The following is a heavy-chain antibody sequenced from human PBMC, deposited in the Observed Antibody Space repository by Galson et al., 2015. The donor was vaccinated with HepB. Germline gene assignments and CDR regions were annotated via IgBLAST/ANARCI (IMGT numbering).Heavy chain of an antibody. Sequence: TGLEWVSYISSSSSYTNYADSVKGRFTISRDNAKNSLYVQMNSLRAEDTAVYYCARERGIVVVTTGAFDIWGQGTMVTVSS. CDR3: ARERGIVVVTTGAFDI. CDR2: ISSSSSYT. D-gene: IGHD3-22*01. J-gene: IGHJ3*02. V-gene: IGHV3-11*05.